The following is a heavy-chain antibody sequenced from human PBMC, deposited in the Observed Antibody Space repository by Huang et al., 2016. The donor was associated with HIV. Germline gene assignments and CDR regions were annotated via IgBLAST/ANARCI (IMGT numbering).Heavy chain of an antibody. CDR3: ATSSTGDAFDI. Sequence: QVQLLQSGAEVKKPGASVKVSCKVSGYTLTELSMNWVRQAPGKGLEWMGGFDPEEGETIDAHRLQGRLTMTEDTSTDTANMELSSLRSEDTAVYYCATSSTGDAFDIWGQGTMVTVSS. CDR2: FDPEEGET. J-gene: IGHJ3*02. CDR1: GYTLTELS. V-gene: IGHV1-24*01. D-gene: IGHD7-27*01.